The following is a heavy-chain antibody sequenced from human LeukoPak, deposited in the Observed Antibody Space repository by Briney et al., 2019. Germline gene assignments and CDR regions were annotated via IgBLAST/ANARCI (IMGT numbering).Heavy chain of an antibody. V-gene: IGHV3-23*01. Sequence: AGGSLRLSCAASGFTFSSYGMSWVRQAPGKGLEWVSAISGSGGSTYYADSVKGRFTISRDNSKNTLYLQMNSLRAEDTAVYYCAKDLDDYVWGSYRVDYWGQGTLVTVSS. CDR2: ISGSGGST. CDR3: AKDLDDYVWGSYRVDY. CDR1: GFTFSSYG. J-gene: IGHJ4*02. D-gene: IGHD3-16*02.